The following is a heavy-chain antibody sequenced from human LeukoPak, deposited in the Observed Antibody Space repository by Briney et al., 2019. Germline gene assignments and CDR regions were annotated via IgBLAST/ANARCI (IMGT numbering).Heavy chain of an antibody. D-gene: IGHD2-2*01. V-gene: IGHV3-53*01. J-gene: IGHJ4*02. Sequence: GGSLRLSCAASGFTVSSNYMSWVRQAPGKGLEWVSVIYSGGSTYYADSVKGRFTISRDNSKNTLYLQMNSLRAEDTAVYYCGRDSSQGGPYFDYWGQGTLVTVSS. CDR3: GRDSSQGGPYFDY. CDR1: GFTVSSNY. CDR2: IYSGGST.